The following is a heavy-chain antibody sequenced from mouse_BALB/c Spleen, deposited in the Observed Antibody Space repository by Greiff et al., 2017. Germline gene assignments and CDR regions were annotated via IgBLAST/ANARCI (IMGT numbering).Heavy chain of an antibody. V-gene: IGHV5-6-5*01. CDR3: ASYYYGSRYFDV. J-gene: IGHJ1*01. CDR1: GFTFSSYA. Sequence: EVNVVESGGGLVKPGGSLKLSCAASGFTFSSYAMSWVRQTPEKRLEWVASISSGGSTYYPDSVKGRFTISRDNARNILYLQMSSLRSEDTAMYYCASYYYGSRYFDVWGAGTTVTVSS. D-gene: IGHD1-1*01. CDR2: ISSGGST.